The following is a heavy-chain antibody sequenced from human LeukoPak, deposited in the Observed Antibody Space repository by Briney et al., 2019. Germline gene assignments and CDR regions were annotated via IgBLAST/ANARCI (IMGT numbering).Heavy chain of an antibody. CDR2: LTGSGGNT. Sequence: GGSLRLSCAASGFTFSSYVMSWVRQAPGQGLEWVSTLTGSGGNTYYADSVKGRFTISRDNSKNTLYLQMNSLRAEDTAVYYCAKSRVGYDYWGQGTPVTLSS. CDR3: AKSRVGYDY. CDR1: GFTFSSYV. J-gene: IGHJ4*02. D-gene: IGHD1-26*01. V-gene: IGHV3-23*01.